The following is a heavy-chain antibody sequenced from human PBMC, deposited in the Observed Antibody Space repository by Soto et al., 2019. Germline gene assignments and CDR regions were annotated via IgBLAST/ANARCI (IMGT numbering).Heavy chain of an antibody. V-gene: IGHV1-18*01. CDR1: GYTFTSYG. CDR2: ISAYNGNT. D-gene: IGHD2-21*01. Sequence: ASVKGSCTASGYTFTSYGIGWVRQAPGQGLEWMGWISAYNGNTNYAQKLQGRVTMTTDTSTSTAYMELRSLRSDDTAVYYCARIVPGYGMDVWGQGTTVTVSS. CDR3: ARIVPGYGMDV. J-gene: IGHJ6*02.